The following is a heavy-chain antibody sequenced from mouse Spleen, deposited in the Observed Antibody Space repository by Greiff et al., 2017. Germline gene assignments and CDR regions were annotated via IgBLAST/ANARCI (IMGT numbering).Heavy chain of an antibody. CDR1: GFTFSSYA. D-gene: IGHD4-1*01. J-gene: IGHJ2*01. CDR3: ARDWDY. V-gene: IGHV5-9-3*01. Sequence: EVQWVESGGGLVKPGGSLKLSCAASGFTFSSYAMSWVRQTPEKRLEWVATISSGGSYTYYPDSVKGRFTISRDNAKNTLYLQMSSLRSEDTAMYYCARDWDYWGQGTTLTVSS. CDR2: ISSGGSYT.